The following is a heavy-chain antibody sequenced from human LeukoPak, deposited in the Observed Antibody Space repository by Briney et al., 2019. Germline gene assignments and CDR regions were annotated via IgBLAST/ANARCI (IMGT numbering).Heavy chain of an antibody. D-gene: IGHD3-16*02. CDR2: INQSGGA. J-gene: IGHJ4*02. CDR1: NRSSSVYF. CDR3: ASWEEVFDYASGTFRNTDY. Sequence: SETLSLTCAVYNRSSSVYFWYWIRQPPGKGLEWIGEINQSGGATYNPSLKSRVTISVDTSKNQFSLKLNSVTAADTAVYYCASWEEVFDYASGTFRNTDYWGQGTLVTVSS. V-gene: IGHV4-34*01.